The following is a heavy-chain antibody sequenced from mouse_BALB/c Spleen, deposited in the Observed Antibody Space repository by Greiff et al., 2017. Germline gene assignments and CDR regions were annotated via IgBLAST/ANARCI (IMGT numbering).Heavy chain of an antibody. CDR1: GYTFTSYW. CDR3: TRRGGNWYFDV. V-gene: IGHV1S81*02. CDR2: INPSNGGT. J-gene: IGHJ1*01. Sequence: QVQLQQPGAELVRPGASVKLSCKASGYTFTSYWMNWVKQRPGQGLEWIGEINPSNGGTNFNEKFKSKATLTVDKSSSTAYMQLSSLTSEDSAVYYCTRRGGNWYFDVWGAGTTVTVSS.